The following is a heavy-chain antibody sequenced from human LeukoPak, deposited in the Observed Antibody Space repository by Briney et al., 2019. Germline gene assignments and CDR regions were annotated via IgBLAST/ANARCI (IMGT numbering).Heavy chain of an antibody. J-gene: IGHJ6*04. CDR2: ISSSGTI. D-gene: IGHD3-3*01. Sequence: PGGSLRLSCAASGFTFSDYYMSWIRQAPGKGLEWVSYISSSGTIYYADSVKGRFIISRDDDKNSLYLQMNSLRVEDTAVYFCTRVEKGFWSGFKMDVWGKGTTVAVSS. CDR1: GFTFSDYY. V-gene: IGHV3-69-1*01. CDR3: TRVEKGFWSGFKMDV.